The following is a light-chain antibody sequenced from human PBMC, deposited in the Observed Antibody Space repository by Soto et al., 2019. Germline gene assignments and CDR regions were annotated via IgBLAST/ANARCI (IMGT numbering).Light chain of an antibody. CDR2: AAS. CDR1: QSISSY. Sequence: DIQMTQYPSSLSAYVGDRVTITCRASQSISSYLNWYQQKPGKAPKLLIYAASSLQSGVPSRFSGSGSGTDFTLTISSLQPEDFATYYCQQSYSTLWTFGQGTNVDIK. J-gene: IGKJ1*01. CDR3: QQSYSTLWT. V-gene: IGKV1-39*01.